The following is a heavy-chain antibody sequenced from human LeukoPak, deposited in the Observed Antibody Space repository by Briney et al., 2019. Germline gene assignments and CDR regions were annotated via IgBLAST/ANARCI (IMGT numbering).Heavy chain of an antibody. J-gene: IGHJ5*02. D-gene: IGHD4-17*01. V-gene: IGHV1-18*01. CDR1: GYTFTSYG. CDR3: ARDGSRGDYGWFDP. CDR2: ISAYNGNT. Sequence: VASVKVSCQASGYTFTSYGISWVRQAPGQGLEWMGWISAYNGNTNYAQKLQGRVTMTTDTSTSTAYMELRSLRSDDTAVYYCARDGSRGDYGWFDPWGQGTLVTVSS.